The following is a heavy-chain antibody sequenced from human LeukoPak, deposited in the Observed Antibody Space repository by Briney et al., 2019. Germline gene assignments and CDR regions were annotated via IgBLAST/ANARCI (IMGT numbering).Heavy chain of an antibody. CDR2: IIPILGIA. CDR3: ASNHYYDSSGLDY. V-gene: IGHV1-69*04. Sequence: SVKVSCKASGGTFSSYAISWVRQAPGQGLEWMGRIIPILGIANYAQKFQGRVTITADKSTSTAYMELSSMRFEDTAVYYCASNHYYDSSGLDYWGQGTLVTVSS. J-gene: IGHJ4*02. CDR1: GGTFSSYA. D-gene: IGHD3-22*01.